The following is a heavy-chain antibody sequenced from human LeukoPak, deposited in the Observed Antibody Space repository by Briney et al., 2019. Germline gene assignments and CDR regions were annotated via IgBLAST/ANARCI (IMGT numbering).Heavy chain of an antibody. V-gene: IGHV3-74*01. CDR2: INSDGSST. Sequence: GGSLRLSCAASGFTFSSYWMHWVRQAPGKGLVWVSRINSDGSSTSYADSVKGRFTISRDNSKNTLYLQMNSLRAEDTAVYYCARESGSLLEMATIKNAFDIWGQGTMVTVSS. CDR3: ARESGSLLEMATIKNAFDI. J-gene: IGHJ3*02. CDR1: GFTFSSYW. D-gene: IGHD5-24*01.